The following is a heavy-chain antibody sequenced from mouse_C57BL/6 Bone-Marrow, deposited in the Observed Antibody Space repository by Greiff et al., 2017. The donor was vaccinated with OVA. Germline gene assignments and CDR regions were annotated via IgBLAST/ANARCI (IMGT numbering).Heavy chain of an antibody. J-gene: IGHJ4*01. CDR3: AREGLDLDYLYAMDY. Sequence: VQLVESGPELVKPGASVTISCKASGYTFTDYYINWVKQRPGQGLEWIGWIFPGSGSTYYNEKFKGKATLTVDKSSSTAYMLLSSLTSEDSAVYFCAREGLDLDYLYAMDYWGQGTSVTVSS. V-gene: IGHV1-75*01. D-gene: IGHD2-4*01. CDR1: GYTFTDYY. CDR2: IFPGSGST.